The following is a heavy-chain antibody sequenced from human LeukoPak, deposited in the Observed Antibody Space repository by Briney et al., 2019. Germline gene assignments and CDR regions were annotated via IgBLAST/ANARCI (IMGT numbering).Heavy chain of an antibody. D-gene: IGHD2-15*01. CDR2: ISDSSSYI. CDR1: GFTFSSYS. CDR3: ARDVPQRGYCSGGSFYGSALDY. Sequence: GGSLRLSCAASGFTFSSYSMNWVRQAPGKGLEWVSSISDSSSYIYYADSEKGRSTISRDNANNSLYLQMNTPRAEDTAVYYCARDVPQRGYCSGGSFYGSALDYGGQGTVVTVSS. J-gene: IGHJ4*02. V-gene: IGHV3-21*01.